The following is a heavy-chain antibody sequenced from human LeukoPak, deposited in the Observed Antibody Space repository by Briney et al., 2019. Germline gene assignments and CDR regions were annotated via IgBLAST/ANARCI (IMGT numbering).Heavy chain of an antibody. Sequence: GGSLRLSCAASGFTFSSYGMHWVHQAPGKGLEWVAVIWYDGSNKYYADSVKGRFTISRDNSKNTLYLQMNSLRAEDTAVYYCANIAVAADTYDAFDIWGQGTMVTVSS. CDR3: ANIAVAADTYDAFDI. CDR1: GFTFSSYG. D-gene: IGHD6-19*01. V-gene: IGHV3-33*06. CDR2: IWYDGSNK. J-gene: IGHJ3*02.